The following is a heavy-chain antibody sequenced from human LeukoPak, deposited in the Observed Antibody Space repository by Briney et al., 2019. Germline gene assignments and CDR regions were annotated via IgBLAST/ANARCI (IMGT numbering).Heavy chain of an antibody. J-gene: IGHJ3*02. CDR2: ISSSSSTI. CDR3: ARIEVDAFDI. V-gene: IGHV3-48*02. Sequence: TGGSLRLSCAASGFTFRTYSMNWARQAPGKGLEWVSYISSSSSTIYYADSVKGRFTISRDNAKNSLYLQMNSLRDEDTAVYYCARIEVDAFDIRGQGTMVTVSS. CDR1: GFTFRTYS.